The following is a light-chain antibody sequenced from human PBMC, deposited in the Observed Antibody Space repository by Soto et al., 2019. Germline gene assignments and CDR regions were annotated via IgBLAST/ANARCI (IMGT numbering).Light chain of an antibody. V-gene: IGKV1-39*01. CDR3: QQSYRSPYT. CDR1: QSINIY. Sequence: IQLTQSPSSLSASVGDRVTLTCRASQSINIYLNWYQQKPGKAPTLLIYAASSLQSGVPSRFSGGGPRTDFTLTISSLQTEDFATYYCQQSYRSPYTFGQGTKLEI. J-gene: IGKJ2*01. CDR2: AAS.